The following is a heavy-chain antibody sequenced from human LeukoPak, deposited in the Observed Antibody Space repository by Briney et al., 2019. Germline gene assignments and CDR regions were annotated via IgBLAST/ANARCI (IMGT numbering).Heavy chain of an antibody. CDR3: ARGLGIAAAGTGGTDY. CDR2: VYHSGGS. V-gene: IGHV4-38-2*02. J-gene: IGHJ4*02. D-gene: IGHD6-13*01. CDR1: GYPISSGYY. Sequence: SETLSLTCTVSGYPISSGYYWGWIRQPPGKGLEWIANVYHSGGSYRNPSLKSRVTISVDTSGNQFSLKMTSVTAADTAVYYCARGLGIAAAGTGGTDYWGQGILVTVSS.